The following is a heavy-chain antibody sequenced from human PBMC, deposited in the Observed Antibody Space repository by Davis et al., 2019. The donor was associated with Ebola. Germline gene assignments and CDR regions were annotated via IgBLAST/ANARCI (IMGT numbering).Heavy chain of an antibody. J-gene: IGHJ6*02. CDR3: ARGPREKYCSSTSCKISQNHDYYYGMDV. V-gene: IGHV3-7*01. D-gene: IGHD2-2*01. CDR2: IKQDGSEK. Sequence: GESLKISCAASGFTFSSYWMSWVRQAPGKGLEWVANIKQDGSEKYYVDSVKGRFTISRDNAKNSLYLQMNSLRAEDTAVYYCARGPREKYCSSTSCKISQNHDYYYGMDVWGQGTTVTVSS. CDR1: GFTFSSYW.